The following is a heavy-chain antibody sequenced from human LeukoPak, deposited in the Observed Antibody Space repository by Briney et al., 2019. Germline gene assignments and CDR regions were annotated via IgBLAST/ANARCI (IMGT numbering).Heavy chain of an antibody. V-gene: IGHV4-59*11. J-gene: IGHJ4*02. D-gene: IGHD6-13*01. CDR1: GGSLSSHY. Sequence: SETLSLTCTHSGGSLSSHYWSWIRQPPGKGLEWIGYIYYSGTTNYNPSLKSRVTISVDTSKNQFSLKLSSVTAADTAVYYCARGVYIAAAQYGYWGQGTLVTVSS. CDR3: ARGVYIAAAQYGY. CDR2: IYYSGTT.